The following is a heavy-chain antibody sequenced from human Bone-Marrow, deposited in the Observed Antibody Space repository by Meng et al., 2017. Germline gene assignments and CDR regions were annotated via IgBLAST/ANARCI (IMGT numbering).Heavy chain of an antibody. V-gene: IGHV1-2*06. D-gene: IGHD6-13*01. J-gene: IGHJ4*02. CDR2: IDPNNDHT. CDR1: GYTFAAYW. Sequence: VQLGRSGPEVKKPGASVKLSCQLSGYTFAAYWIHWLRQAPGQGLEWMGRIDPNNDHTQYAQNFKGRVTMTSDTSISTVYMELNGLRSDDTAVYYCARDEDISAAGKLFGDYWGQGTLVTVSS. CDR3: ARDEDISAAGKLFGDY.